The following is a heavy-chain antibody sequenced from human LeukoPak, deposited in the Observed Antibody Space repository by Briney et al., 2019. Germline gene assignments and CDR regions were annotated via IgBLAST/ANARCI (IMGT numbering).Heavy chain of an antibody. V-gene: IGHV3-23*01. CDR3: AKSLSGYLGSFYYFDY. D-gene: IGHD3-22*01. CDR1: GFTFSSYA. CDR2: ISGSGGST. J-gene: IGHJ4*02. Sequence: PGASLRLSCAASGFTFSSYAMSWVRQAPGKGLEWVSAISGSGGSTYYADSVKGRFTISRDNSKNTLCLQMNSLRAEDTAVYYCAKSLSGYLGSFYYFDYWGQGTLVTVSS.